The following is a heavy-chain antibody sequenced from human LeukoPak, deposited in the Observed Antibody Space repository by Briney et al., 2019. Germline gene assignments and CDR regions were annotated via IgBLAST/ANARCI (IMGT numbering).Heavy chain of an antibody. CDR2: VRYDGNNP. V-gene: IGHV3-30*02. Sequence: GGSLRLSCAASAFTFSSYGMHWVHQAPGKGLDWVAFVRYDGNNPYYSASVKGRFTISRDNSKNTVLLQMNNLRLEDAAVYYCARGSRYGDYPYYCDFWGQGTLVTVSS. CDR1: AFTFSSYG. J-gene: IGHJ4*02. CDR3: ARGSRYGDYPYYCDF. D-gene: IGHD4-17*01.